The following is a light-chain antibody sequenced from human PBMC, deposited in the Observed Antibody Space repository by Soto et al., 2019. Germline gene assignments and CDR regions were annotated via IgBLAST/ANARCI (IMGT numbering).Light chain of an antibody. CDR1: QSVSSSY. J-gene: IGKJ5*01. Sequence: EIVLTQSPGTLSLSPGERATLSCRAIQSVSSSYLAWYQQKPGQAPRLVIYGASTRATGIPARFSGSGSGTDFTLTISSLEPDDFAVYYCQQRSSWPRITFGQGTRLEIK. CDR3: QQRSSWPRIT. CDR2: GAS. V-gene: IGKV3D-20*02.